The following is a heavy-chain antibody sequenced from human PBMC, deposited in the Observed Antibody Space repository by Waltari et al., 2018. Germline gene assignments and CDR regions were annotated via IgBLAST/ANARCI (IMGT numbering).Heavy chain of an antibody. CDR2: KKKDGSAK. V-gene: IGHV3-7*02. J-gene: IGHJ4*02. Sequence: EVQLVESGGGLVHPGGSLRLSCAASGFSFSSYWMSWVRQAPGKGLGWVGSKKKDGSAKHYMDSVRGRVTISRDNAKKSLYLEMNRLIDDDTAVYYCASVRSGWDFWGQGTLVTVSS. CDR3: ASVRSGWDF. CDR1: GFSFSSYW. D-gene: IGHD6-19*01.